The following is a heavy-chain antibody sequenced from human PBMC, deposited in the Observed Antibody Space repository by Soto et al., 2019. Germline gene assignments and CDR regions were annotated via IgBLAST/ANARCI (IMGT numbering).Heavy chain of an antibody. J-gene: IGHJ5*02. CDR3: ARGGYCSGGSCSNWFVP. CDR2: INAGNGNT. Sequence: QVQLVQSGAEVKKPGASVKVSCKASGYTFTSYAMHWVRQAPGQRLEWMGWINAGNGNTKYSQKFQGRVTITRDTSASTAYMELRSLRSEDTAVYYCARGGYCSGGSCSNWFVPWGQGTLVTVSS. CDR1: GYTFTSYA. D-gene: IGHD2-15*01. V-gene: IGHV1-3*01.